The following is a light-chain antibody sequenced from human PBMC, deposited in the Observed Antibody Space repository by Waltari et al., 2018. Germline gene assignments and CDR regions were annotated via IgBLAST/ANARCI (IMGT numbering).Light chain of an antibody. CDR1: NLGAEH. Sequence: SYDLTQPTSVSVSPGQTGSISCSGDNLGAEHACWYQKKAGQSPILVIFEDDKRPSGIPERFSGSKSGNTATLTISGAQSSDEADYYCQTWDRKSLVFGGGTKLTVL. V-gene: IGLV3-1*01. J-gene: IGLJ3*02. CDR2: EDD. CDR3: QTWDRKSLV.